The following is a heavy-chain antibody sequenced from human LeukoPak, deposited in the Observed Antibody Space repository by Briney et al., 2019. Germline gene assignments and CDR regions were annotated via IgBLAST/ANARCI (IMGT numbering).Heavy chain of an antibody. J-gene: IGHJ4*02. CDR3: ARDKPAEAALDF. Sequence: GASVKVSRKASVYTFTGYYIHWVRQAPGQGLEWMGWINPNSGGTNYAQKFQGRVTMTRDRSINTAYMDLRSLTYDDTAVYYCARDKPAEAALDFWGQGTLVTVSS. CDR1: VYTFTGYY. CDR2: INPNSGGT. V-gene: IGHV1-2*02.